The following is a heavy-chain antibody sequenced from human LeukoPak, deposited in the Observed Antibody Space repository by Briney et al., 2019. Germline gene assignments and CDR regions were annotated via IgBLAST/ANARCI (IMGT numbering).Heavy chain of an antibody. D-gene: IGHD4-23*01. CDR3: ARPGLGDYGGNQEDAFDI. CDR1: GGSISSSFNY. CDR2: IYESGSA. V-gene: IGHV4-39*01. Sequence: SETLSLTCTVSGGSISSSFNYWAWIRQPPGKGLEWIGSIYESGSAYYNPSLKSRITMSVDTSENQFSLKLSSVTAADTAVYYCARPGLGDYGGNQEDAFDIWGQGTMVTVSS. J-gene: IGHJ3*02.